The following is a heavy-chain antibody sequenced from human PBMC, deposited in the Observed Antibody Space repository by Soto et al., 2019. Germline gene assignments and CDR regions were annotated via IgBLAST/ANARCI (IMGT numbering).Heavy chain of an antibody. CDR1: GFTFSSYD. D-gene: IGHD2-15*01. Sequence: QVQLVESGGGVVQPGRSLRLSCAASGFTFSSYDMHWVRQAPGKGLEWVAVISYDGSNKYYADSVKGRFTISRDNSKNTLYLQMNSLRAEDTAVNYCAREREVVVAASYYGMDIWGQLTPLTVSS. J-gene: IGHJ6*02. CDR2: ISYDGSNK. V-gene: IGHV3-30-3*01. CDR3: AREREVVVAASYYGMDI.